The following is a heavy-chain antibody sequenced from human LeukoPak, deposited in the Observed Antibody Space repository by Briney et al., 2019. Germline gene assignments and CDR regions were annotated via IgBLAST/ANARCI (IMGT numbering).Heavy chain of an antibody. CDR2: IYSGGST. Sequence: PGGSLRLSCAAPGFTVSSNYMSWVRQAPGNGLDWVSVIYSGGSTYYADSVKGRFTISRDNSKNTLYLQMNSLRAEDTAVYYCARVFGAASYYYYMDVWGKGTTVTVPS. J-gene: IGHJ6*03. CDR3: ARVFGAASYYYYMDV. D-gene: IGHD3-3*01. V-gene: IGHV3-53*01. CDR1: GFTVSSNY.